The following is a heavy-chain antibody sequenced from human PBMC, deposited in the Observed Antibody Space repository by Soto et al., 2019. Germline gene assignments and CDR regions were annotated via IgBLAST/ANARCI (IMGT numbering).Heavy chain of an antibody. CDR1: GDSISSADYY. Sequence: SETLSLTCTVSGDSISSADYYWSWIRQTPGKGLEWIGHIFYSGTTYYNPSLKSRLTISVDTSKNHFSLRLTSVTAADTAVYYCARDLWVEPELYYYGMDVWGQGTTVPSP. CDR2: IFYSGTT. V-gene: IGHV4-30-4*01. J-gene: IGHJ6*02. CDR3: ARDLWVEPELYYYGMDV. D-gene: IGHD1-1*01.